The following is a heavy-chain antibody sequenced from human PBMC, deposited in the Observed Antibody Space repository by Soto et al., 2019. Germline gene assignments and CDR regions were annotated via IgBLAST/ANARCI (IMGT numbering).Heavy chain of an antibody. CDR1: GGSISSYY. CDR3: ARHGGGYFDWLQTYYFDY. J-gene: IGHJ4*02. CDR2: IYYSGST. V-gene: IGHV4-59*08. D-gene: IGHD3-9*01. Sequence: QVQLQESGPGLVKPSETLSLTCTVSGGSISSYYWSWIRQPPGKGLEWIGYIYYSGSTNYNPSLKRRVTISVDTSKNQFSRKLSSVTAADTAVYYCARHGGGYFDWLQTYYFDYWGQGTLVTVSS.